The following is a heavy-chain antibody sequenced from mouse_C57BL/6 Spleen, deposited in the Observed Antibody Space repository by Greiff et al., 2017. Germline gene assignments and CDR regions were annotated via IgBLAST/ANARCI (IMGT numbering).Heavy chain of an antibody. D-gene: IGHD1-1*02. CDR2: INPYNGGT. J-gene: IGHJ4*01. V-gene: IGHV1-19*01. Sequence: EVQGVESGPVLVKPGASVKMSCRASGYTFTDYYMNWVKQSHGKSLEWIGVINPYNGGTSYNQKFKGKATLTVDKSSSTAYMELNSLTSEDSAVYYCARSVASMDYWGQGTSVTVSS. CDR3: ARSVASMDY. CDR1: GYTFTDYY.